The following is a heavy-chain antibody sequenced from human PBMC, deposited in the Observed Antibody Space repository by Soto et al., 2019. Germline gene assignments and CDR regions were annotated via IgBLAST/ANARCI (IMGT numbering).Heavy chain of an antibody. CDR3: ARVTIAAAGHDAFDI. CDR2: IGTAGDT. V-gene: IGHV3-13*01. J-gene: IGHJ3*02. Sequence: GGSLRLSCAASGFTFSSYDMHWVRQATGKGLEWVSAIGTAGDTYYPGSVKGRFTISRENAKNSLYLQMNSLRAEDTAVYYCARVTIAAAGHDAFDIWGQGTMVTVSS. CDR1: GFTFSSYD. D-gene: IGHD6-13*01.